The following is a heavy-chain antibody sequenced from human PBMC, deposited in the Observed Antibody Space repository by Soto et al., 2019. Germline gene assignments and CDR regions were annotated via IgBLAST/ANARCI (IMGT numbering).Heavy chain of an antibody. D-gene: IGHD2-15*01. CDR1: GFTFSSYA. J-gene: IGHJ3*02. CDR3: AKDDMTSHPDAFDI. Sequence: EVQLLESGGGLVQPGGSLRLSCAASGFTFSSYAMSWVRQAPGKGLEWVSGISGSGGSTYYADSVKGRFTIPRHNSKNTLYLQKDGLRAEDTAVYYCAKDDMTSHPDAFDIWGQGTMVTVSS. V-gene: IGHV3-23*01. CDR2: ISGSGGST.